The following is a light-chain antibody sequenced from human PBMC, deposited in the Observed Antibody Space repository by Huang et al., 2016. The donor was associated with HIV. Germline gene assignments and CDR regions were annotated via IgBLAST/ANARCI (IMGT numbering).Light chain of an antibody. V-gene: IGKV1-33*01. J-gene: IGKJ1*01. CDR2: DAS. CDR3: QQYDGLPPWT. CDR1: QDIARF. Sequence: DIQMTQSPSSLSASIGDKVTITCQATQDIARFLNWYQQKPGQAPKLLIYDASTLQTGVPSRFSGSGSGTEFSFTISSLQPEDIATYYCQQYDGLPPWTFGQGTKVEIQ.